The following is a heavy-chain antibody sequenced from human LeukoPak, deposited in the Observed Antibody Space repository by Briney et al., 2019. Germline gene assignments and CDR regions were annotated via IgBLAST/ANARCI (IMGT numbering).Heavy chain of an antibody. D-gene: IGHD2-2*02. CDR2: ISSYNGNT. CDR1: GGTFSSYA. Sequence: ASVKVSCKASGGTFSSYAISWVRQAPGQGLEWMGWISSYNGNTNYAQNLQGRVTMTTDTSTGTAYMELRSLRSDDTAVYYCARGGICSSTSCYNNWFDPWGQGTLVTVSS. CDR3: ARGGICSSTSCYNNWFDP. J-gene: IGHJ5*02. V-gene: IGHV1-18*01.